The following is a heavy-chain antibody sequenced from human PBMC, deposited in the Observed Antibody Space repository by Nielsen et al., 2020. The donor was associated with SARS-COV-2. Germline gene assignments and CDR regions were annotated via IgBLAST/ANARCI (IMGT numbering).Heavy chain of an antibody. J-gene: IGHJ3*02. CDR3: ARLPAGTVSFDI. D-gene: IGHD2-2*01. V-gene: IGHV4-59*08. CDR1: GVSITNTY. CDR2: SDHSWRI. Sequence: SETLSLTCAVSGVSITNTYWAWIRQSPGKRLEWIAYSDHSWRINYNPSLKSRATISADTSKDQISLKLNSVTAADTAVYYCARLPAGTVSFDIWGQGTMVTVS.